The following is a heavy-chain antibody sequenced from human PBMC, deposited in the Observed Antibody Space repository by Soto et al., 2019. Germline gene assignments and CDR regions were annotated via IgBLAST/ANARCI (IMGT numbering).Heavy chain of an antibody. CDR2: ISAGGGNT. V-gene: IGHV3-23*01. Sequence: EVQMLESGGGLVQPGGSLRLSCAASGFSFSTYAMSWVRQAPGKGLEWVSGISAGGGNTFYADSVRGRFTISRDNSKNTLYLQINSLRADDTALYYCVKHCAYQLLSWFDPWGHGTLGTVSS. CDR3: VKHCAYQLLSWFDP. J-gene: IGHJ5*02. CDR1: GFSFSTYA. D-gene: IGHD1-7*01.